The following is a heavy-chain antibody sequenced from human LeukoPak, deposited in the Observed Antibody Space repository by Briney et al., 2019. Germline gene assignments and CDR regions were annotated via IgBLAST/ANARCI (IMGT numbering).Heavy chain of an antibody. Sequence: SGGSLRLSCAASGFTFSSYAMSWVRQAPGKGLEWVSAISGSGGSTYYADSVKGRFTISKDNSKNTLYLQMNSLRAEDTAVYYCAKDLLRFKSIAAAPCDYWGQGTLVTVSS. V-gene: IGHV3-23*01. CDR2: ISGSGGST. CDR1: GFTFSSYA. J-gene: IGHJ4*02. D-gene: IGHD6-13*01. CDR3: AKDLLRFKSIAAAPCDY.